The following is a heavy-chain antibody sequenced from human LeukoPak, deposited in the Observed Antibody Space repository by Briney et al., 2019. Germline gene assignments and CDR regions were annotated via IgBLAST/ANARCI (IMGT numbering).Heavy chain of an antibody. CDR2: ISWNSGSI. CDR3: AKGRFGGLDHFDY. D-gene: IGHD6-19*01. Sequence: GGSLRLSCAASGFTFDDYAMHWVRQAPGKGLEWVSGISWNSGSIGYADSVKGRFTISRGNAKNSLYLQMNSLRAEDTALYYCAKGRFGGLDHFDYWGQGTLVTVSS. V-gene: IGHV3-9*01. J-gene: IGHJ4*02. CDR1: GFTFDDYA.